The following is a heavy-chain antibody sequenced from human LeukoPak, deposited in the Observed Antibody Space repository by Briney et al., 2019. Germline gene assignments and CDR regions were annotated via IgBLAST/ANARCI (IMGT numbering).Heavy chain of an antibody. CDR3: ARDPVSHAFDI. CDR1: GFTFSDYY. V-gene: IGHV3-11*01. Sequence: GGSLRLSCAASGFTFSDYYMSWIRQAPGKGLEWVSYISSSGSTIYYADSVKGRFTISRDNAKKSLYLQMNSLRAEDTAVYYCARDPVSHAFDIWGQGTMVTVSS. J-gene: IGHJ3*02. CDR2: ISSSGSTI.